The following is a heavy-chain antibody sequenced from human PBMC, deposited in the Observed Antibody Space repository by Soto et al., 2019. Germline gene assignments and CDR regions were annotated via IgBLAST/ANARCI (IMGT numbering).Heavy chain of an antibody. D-gene: IGHD3-3*01. J-gene: IGHJ6*02. CDR3: ARPSVTIFGGYGMDV. V-gene: IGHV5-10-1*01. Sequence: PGESLKISCKGSGYSFTSYWISWVRQMPGKGLEWMGRIDPSDSYTNYSPSFQGHVTISADKSISTAYLQWSSLKASDTAMYYCARPSVTIFGGYGMDVWGQGTTVTVSS. CDR1: GYSFTSYW. CDR2: IDPSDSYT.